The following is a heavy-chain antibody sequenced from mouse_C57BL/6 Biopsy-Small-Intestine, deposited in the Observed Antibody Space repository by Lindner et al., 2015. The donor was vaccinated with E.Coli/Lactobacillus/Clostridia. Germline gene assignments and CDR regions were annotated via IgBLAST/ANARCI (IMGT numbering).Heavy chain of an antibody. D-gene: IGHD2-5*01. Sequence: VQLQESGPELVKPGASVKISCKASGYTFTDYNLDWVKQSHGKSLESIGYIYPNDGGTGYNQKFKSKATLTVDKSSSTAYMQLKSLTSEDSAVYYCARRHYSNPWFAYWGQGTLVTVSA. CDR2: IYPNDGGT. CDR1: GYTFTDYN. V-gene: IGHV1S29*02. J-gene: IGHJ3*01. CDR3: ARRHYSNPWFAY.